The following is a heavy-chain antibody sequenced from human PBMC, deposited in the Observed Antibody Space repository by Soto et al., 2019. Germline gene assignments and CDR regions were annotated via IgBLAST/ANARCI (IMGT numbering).Heavy chain of an antibody. CDR1: GFTFSSYA. CDR2: ISGSGGST. J-gene: IGHJ6*03. Sequence: GGSLRLSCAASGFTFSSYAMSWVRQAPGKGLEWVSAISGSGGSTYYADSVKGRFTISRDNSKNTLYLQMNSLRAEDTAVYYCARDMGIVVVVAAQYYMDVWGKGTTVTVSS. CDR3: ARDMGIVVVVAAQYYMDV. D-gene: IGHD2-15*01. V-gene: IGHV3-23*01.